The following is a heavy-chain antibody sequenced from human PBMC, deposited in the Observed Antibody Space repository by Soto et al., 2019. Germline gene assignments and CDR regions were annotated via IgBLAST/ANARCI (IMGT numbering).Heavy chain of an antibody. J-gene: IGHJ3*01. V-gene: IGHV1-8*01. CDR3: AREGILGPFDAYDL. Sequence: ASVKVSCKASGYTFTTYDINWVRQAPGQGLEWLGWMDPNSGNTGYAQKFRGRVVMTMDKSTTTVYMELRSLRSDDTAVYFCAREGILGPFDAYDLWGQGTMVTVSS. D-gene: IGHD3-3*01. CDR1: GYTFTTYD. CDR2: MDPNSGNT.